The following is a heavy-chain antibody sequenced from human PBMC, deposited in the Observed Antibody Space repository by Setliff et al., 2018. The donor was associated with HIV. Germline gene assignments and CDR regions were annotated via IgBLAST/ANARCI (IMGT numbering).Heavy chain of an antibody. J-gene: IGHJ4*02. CDR3: ARVKSIGDYYGSEYYFDY. CDR2: ISHSGST. D-gene: IGHD3-10*01. V-gene: IGHV4-30-2*01. Sequence: SETLSLTCAVSGGSISSGGYSWSWIRQPPGKGLEWIGYISHSGSTYYNPSLKSRVTISVDRSKNQFSLKLSSVTAADTAVYYCARVKSIGDYYGSEYYFDYWGQGTLVTVSS. CDR1: GGSISSGGYS.